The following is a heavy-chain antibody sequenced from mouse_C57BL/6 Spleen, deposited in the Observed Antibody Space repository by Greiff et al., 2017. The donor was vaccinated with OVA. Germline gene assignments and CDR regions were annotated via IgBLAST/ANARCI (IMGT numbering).Heavy chain of an antibody. CDR2: IDPSDSET. V-gene: IGHV1-52*01. Sequence: QVQLQQPGAELVRPGSSVKLSCKASGYTFTSYWMHWVKQRPIQGLEWIGNIDPSDSETHYNQKFKDKATLTVDKSSSTAYMQLSSLTSEDSAVYYGARRDGSYYAMDYWGQGTSVTVSS. J-gene: IGHJ4*01. D-gene: IGHD1-1*01. CDR1: GYTFTSYW. CDR3: ARRDGSYYAMDY.